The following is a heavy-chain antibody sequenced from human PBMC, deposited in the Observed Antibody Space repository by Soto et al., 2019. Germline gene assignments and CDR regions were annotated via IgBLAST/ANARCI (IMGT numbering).Heavy chain of an antibody. CDR1: GGTFSSYA. CDR3: EIDLEIFGVVITTVNYKDV. Sequence: ASVKVSCKASGGTFSSYAISWVRQAPGQGLEWMGGIIPIFGTANYAQRFQGRVTITTDATTSTAYMELSRLGSDGTAVYYCEIDLEIFGVVITTVNYKDVWGQGTTVTVSS. D-gene: IGHD3-3*01. CDR2: IIPIFGTA. J-gene: IGHJ6*02. V-gene: IGHV1-69*05.